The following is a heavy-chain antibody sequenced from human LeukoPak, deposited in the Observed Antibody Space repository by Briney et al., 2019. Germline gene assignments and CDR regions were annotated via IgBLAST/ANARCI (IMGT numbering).Heavy chain of an antibody. CDR2: IKYDGSAT. CDR3: VSGSLQSGYNFDY. J-gene: IGHJ4*02. CDR1: GFTFSNYW. V-gene: IGHV3-74*01. D-gene: IGHD3-3*01. Sequence: GGSLRPSCAASGFTFSNYWMHWIRQVPGKGLVWVSHIKYDGSATNYADSVKGRFTISRDNAKNTLYLQMNSLRAEDTAVYYCVSGSLQSGYNFDYWGQGALVTVSS.